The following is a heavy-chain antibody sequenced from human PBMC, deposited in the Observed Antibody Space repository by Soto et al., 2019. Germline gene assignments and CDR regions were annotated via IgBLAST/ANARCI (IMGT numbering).Heavy chain of an antibody. CDR2: IWYDGSNK. CDR1: GFTFSSYG. D-gene: IGHD3-22*01. CDR3: ARADWGDSSGNSIDY. J-gene: IGHJ4*02. V-gene: IGHV3-33*01. Sequence: GGSLRLSCAASGFTFSSYGMHWVRQAPGKGLEWVAVIWYDGSNKYYADSVKGRFTISRDNSKNTLYLQMNSLRAEDTAVYACARADWGDSSGNSIDYWGQGTLVTVSS.